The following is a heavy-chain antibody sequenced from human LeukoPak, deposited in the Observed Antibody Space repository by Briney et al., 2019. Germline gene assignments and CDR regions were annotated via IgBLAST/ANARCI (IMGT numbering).Heavy chain of an antibody. Sequence: KXXGXTFTSYGISWVRQAPGQGLEWMGWISAYNGNTNYAQKLQGRVNMTTDTSKSTAYMELRRLRSEETAGDYCGXGXXDXXMXXTXYWGQGXLVTVSS. CDR3: GXGXXDXXMXXTXY. J-gene: IGHJ4*02. CDR1: GXTFTSYG. D-gene: IGHD5-18*01. V-gene: IGHV1-18*01. CDR2: ISAYNGNT.